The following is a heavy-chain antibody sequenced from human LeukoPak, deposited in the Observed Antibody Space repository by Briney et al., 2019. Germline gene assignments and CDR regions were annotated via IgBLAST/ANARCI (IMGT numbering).Heavy chain of an antibody. CDR1: GFTFSSYE. CDR3: ARVEYDYGEGIDY. J-gene: IGHJ4*02. Sequence: GGSLRLSCAASGFTFSSYEMNWVRQAPGKGLEWVSYIGSSGSTIYYADSVKGRFTISRDDAKNSLYLQMNSLRAVDTAVYYCARVEYDYGEGIDYWGQGTLVTVSS. CDR2: IGSSGSTI. D-gene: IGHD4-17*01. V-gene: IGHV3-48*03.